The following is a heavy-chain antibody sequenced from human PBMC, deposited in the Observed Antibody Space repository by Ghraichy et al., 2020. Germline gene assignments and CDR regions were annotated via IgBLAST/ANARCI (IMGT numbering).Heavy chain of an antibody. CDR1: GFTFSSYA. D-gene: IGHD4-17*01. CDR3: AKDLLGATVPQDY. V-gene: IGHV3-23*01. CDR2: ISGSGGST. J-gene: IGHJ4*02. Sequence: GGSLRLSCAASGFTFSSYAMSWVRQAPGKGLEWVSAISGSGGSTYYADSVKGRFTISRDNPKNTLYLQMNSLRAEDTAVYYCAKDLLGATVPQDYWGQGTLVTVSS.